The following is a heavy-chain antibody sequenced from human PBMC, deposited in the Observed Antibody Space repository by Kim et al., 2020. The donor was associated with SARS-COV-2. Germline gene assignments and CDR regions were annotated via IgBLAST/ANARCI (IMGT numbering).Heavy chain of an antibody. Sequence: GESLKISCKGSGYTFTNYWISWGRQMPGKGLEWMGRIDPSDSYTNFSPSFQGHVIISADRSTSTFYLQWASLKASDTAMYYCAGCSSINCETGYFYYGMDVWGQGTAVTVSS. V-gene: IGHV5-10-1*01. D-gene: IGHD2-15*01. CDR2: IDPSDSYT. CDR1: GYTFTNYW. CDR3: AGCSSINCETGYFYYGMDV. J-gene: IGHJ6*02.